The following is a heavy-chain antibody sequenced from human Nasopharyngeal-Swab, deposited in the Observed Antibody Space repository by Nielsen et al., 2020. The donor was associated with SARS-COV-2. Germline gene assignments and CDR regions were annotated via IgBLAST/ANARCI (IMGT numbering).Heavy chain of an antibody. D-gene: IGHD3-10*01. V-gene: IGHV3-9*01. CDR1: GFTFSSYW. CDR3: AKDIRAGDYGSGSSYDY. J-gene: IGHJ4*02. Sequence: GGSLRLSCAASGFTFSSYWMSWVRQAPGKGLEWVSGISWNSGSIGYADSVKGRFTISRDNAKNSLYLQMNSLRAEDTALYYRAKDIRAGDYGSGSSYDYWGQGTLVTVSS. CDR2: ISWNSGSI.